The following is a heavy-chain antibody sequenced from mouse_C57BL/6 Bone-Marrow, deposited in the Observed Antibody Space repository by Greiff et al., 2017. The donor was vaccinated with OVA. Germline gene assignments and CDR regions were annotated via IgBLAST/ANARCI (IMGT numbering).Heavy chain of an antibody. V-gene: IGHV1-69*01. D-gene: IGHD2-13*01. CDR2: IDPSDSYT. J-gene: IGHJ3*01. CDR1: GYTFTSYW. CDR3: ARRLQGFAY. Sequence: VQLQQPGAELVMPGASVKLSCKASGYTFTSYWMHWVKQRPGQGLEWIGEIDPSDSYTNYNQKFKGKSTLTVDKSSSTAYMQLRSLTSEDSAVYYCARRLQGFAYWGKGTLVTVSA.